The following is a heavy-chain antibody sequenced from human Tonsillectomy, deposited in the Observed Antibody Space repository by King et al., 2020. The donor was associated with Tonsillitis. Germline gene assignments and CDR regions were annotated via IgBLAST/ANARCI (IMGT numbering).Heavy chain of an antibody. CDR2: IYYSGST. V-gene: IGHV4-59*01. CDR3: ARGTVVTKNFDY. Sequence: QLQESGPGLVKPSETLSLTCTVSGGSISSYYWSWIRQPPGKGLEWIGYIYYSGSTNYNPSLKSRVTISVDTSKNQFSLKLSSVTAADTAVYYCARGTVVTKNFDYWGQGTLVTVSS. CDR1: GGSISSYY. D-gene: IGHD4-23*01. J-gene: IGHJ4*02.